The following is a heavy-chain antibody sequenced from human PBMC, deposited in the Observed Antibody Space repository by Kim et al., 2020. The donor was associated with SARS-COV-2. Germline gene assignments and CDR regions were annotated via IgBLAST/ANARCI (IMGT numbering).Heavy chain of an antibody. Sequence: SETLSLTCAVYGGSFSGYYWSWIRQPPGKGLEWIGEINHSGSTNYNPSLKSRVTISVDTSKNQFSLKLSSVTAADTAVYYCARNRPILAVAGKGRWFDPWGQGTLVTVSS. J-gene: IGHJ5*02. V-gene: IGHV4-34*01. CDR2: INHSGST. CDR3: ARNRPILAVAGKGRWFDP. CDR1: GGSFSGYY. D-gene: IGHD6-19*01.